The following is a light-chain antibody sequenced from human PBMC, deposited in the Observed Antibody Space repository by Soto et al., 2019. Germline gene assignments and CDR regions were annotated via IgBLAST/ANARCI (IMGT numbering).Light chain of an antibody. J-gene: IGKJ4*01. CDR3: QQLASDPLT. V-gene: IGKV1-9*01. Sequence: IHLTQSPSSLSASLGDRVTITXRASQGISAHFAWYQQQPGXAPKXXXYAXSTLQRGVPSRLSGSGSGTDFTLTISSLQPEDFATYCCQQLASDPLTFGGGTKVDIK. CDR2: AXS. CDR1: QGISAH.